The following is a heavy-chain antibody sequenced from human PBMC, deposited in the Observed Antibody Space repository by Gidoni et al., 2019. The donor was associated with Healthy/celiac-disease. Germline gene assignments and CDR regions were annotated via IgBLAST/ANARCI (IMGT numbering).Heavy chain of an antibody. CDR3: AGPLRGSGDY. CDR1: GFPFSSYA. CDR2: ISGSGSST. J-gene: IGHJ4*02. Sequence: EVQPLESGGGLVQPGVSLSLSCSASGFPFSSYAMSGVRRAPGKGLEWVSAISGSGSSTYYADSVEGRFTISRDNSKNTLYLQMNSLRAEDTAVYYCAGPLRGSGDYWGQGTLVTVSS. V-gene: IGHV3-23*01. D-gene: IGHD6-19*01.